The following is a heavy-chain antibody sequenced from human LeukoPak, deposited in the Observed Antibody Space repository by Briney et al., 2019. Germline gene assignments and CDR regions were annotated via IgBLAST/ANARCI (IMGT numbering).Heavy chain of an antibody. D-gene: IGHD3-10*01. Sequence: ASETLSLTCAVYGGSFSGYYWSWIRQPPGKGLEWLGEINHSGSTNYNPSLKSRVTISVDTSKNQFSLKLSSVTAADTAVYYCARARKYYYGSGSIKNPHFDYWGQGTLVTVSS. CDR1: GGSFSGYY. CDR2: INHSGST. J-gene: IGHJ4*02. V-gene: IGHV4-34*01. CDR3: ARARKYYYGSGSIKNPHFDY.